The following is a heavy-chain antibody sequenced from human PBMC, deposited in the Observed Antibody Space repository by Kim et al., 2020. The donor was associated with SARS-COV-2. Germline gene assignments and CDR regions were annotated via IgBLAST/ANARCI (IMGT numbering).Heavy chain of an antibody. CDR1: GDSVSSNSYY. CDR2: IYHNGRT. Sequence: SETLSLTCTVSGDSVSSNSYYWSWIRQAPGKGLEWIGYIYHNGRTNSNPSLKSRVTVSVDTSKNQFSLRLRSVTAADTAVYYCARGGLYSGWFYFDFWG. D-gene: IGHD1-26*01. V-gene: IGHV4-61*01. CDR3: ARGGLYSGWFYFDF. J-gene: IGHJ4*01.